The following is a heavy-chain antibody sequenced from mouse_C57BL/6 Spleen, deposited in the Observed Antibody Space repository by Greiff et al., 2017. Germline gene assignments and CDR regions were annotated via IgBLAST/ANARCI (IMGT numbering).Heavy chain of an antibody. CDR3: ARPYDYGYAMDY. D-gene: IGHD2-4*01. CDR1: GYSFTSYY. V-gene: IGHV1-66*01. Sequence: QVQLQQSGPELVKPGASVKISCKASGYSFTSYYIHWVKQRPGQGLEWIGWIYPGSGNTKYNEKFKGKATLTADTSSSTAYMQLSSLTSEDSAVYYCARPYDYGYAMDYWGQGTSVTVSS. J-gene: IGHJ4*01. CDR2: IYPGSGNT.